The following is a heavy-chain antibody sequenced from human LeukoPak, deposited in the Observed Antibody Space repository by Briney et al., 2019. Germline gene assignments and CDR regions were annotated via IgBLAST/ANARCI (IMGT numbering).Heavy chain of an antibody. D-gene: IGHD2-21*02. CDR3: ARGVVVTAIDY. Sequence: GGSLRLSCSASGFTFSSYAMHWVRQAPGKGLEYVSAISSNGGSTYYADSVKGRFTISRDNSKNTLYLQMSSLRAEDTAVYYCARGVVVTAIDYWGQGALVTVSS. V-gene: IGHV3-64D*09. J-gene: IGHJ4*02. CDR1: GFTFSSYA. CDR2: ISSNGGST.